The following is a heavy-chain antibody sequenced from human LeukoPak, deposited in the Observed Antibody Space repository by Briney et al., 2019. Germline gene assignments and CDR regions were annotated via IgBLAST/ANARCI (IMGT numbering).Heavy chain of an antibody. CDR3: AKGGPRGKLFQNFDY. CDR2: ISGSGGST. D-gene: IGHD3-10*01. V-gene: IGHV3-23*01. J-gene: IGHJ4*02. Sequence: GGSLRLSCAASGFTFSSYAMSWVRQAPGKGLEWVSAISGSGGSTYYADSVKGRFTISRDNSKNTLYLQMNSLRAEDTAVYYRAKGGPRGKLFQNFDYWGQGTLVTVSS. CDR1: GFTFSSYA.